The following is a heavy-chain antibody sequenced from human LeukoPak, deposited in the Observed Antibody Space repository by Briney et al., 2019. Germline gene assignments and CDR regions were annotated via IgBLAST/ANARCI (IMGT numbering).Heavy chain of an antibody. CDR2: ISSNGGST. Sequence: GPLRLPCPASGFPFISYAMDWARPAPGKGLEYVSAISSNGGSTYYANSVKGRFTISRDNSKNTLYLQMGSLRAEDMAVYYCASPGMDVWGQGTTVTVSS. CDR1: GFPFISYA. J-gene: IGHJ6*02. CDR3: ASPGMDV. V-gene: IGHV3-64*01.